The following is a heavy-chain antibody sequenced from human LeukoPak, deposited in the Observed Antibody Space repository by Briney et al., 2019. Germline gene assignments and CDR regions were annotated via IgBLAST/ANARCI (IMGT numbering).Heavy chain of an antibody. Sequence: SETPSLTCAVYGGSFSGYYWSWIRQPPGKGLEWIGEINHSGSTNYNPSLKSRVTVSVDTSKNQFSLKLSSVTAADTAVYYCARVFRYCSGGSCYSWAGLDYWGQGTLVTVSS. J-gene: IGHJ4*02. D-gene: IGHD2-15*01. CDR3: ARVFRYCSGGSCYSWAGLDY. CDR2: INHSGST. V-gene: IGHV4-34*01. CDR1: GGSFSGYY.